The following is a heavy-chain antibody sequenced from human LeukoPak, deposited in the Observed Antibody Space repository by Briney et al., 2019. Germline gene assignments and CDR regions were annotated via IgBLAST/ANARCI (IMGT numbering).Heavy chain of an antibody. CDR2: ISYDGSNE. CDR3: ARGPSGYHNT. Sequence: GGSLRLSCAASGFTFSSYVMHWVRQAPGKGLEWVAIISYDGSNEYYADSVKGRFTISRDNSKNTLYLQMNSLRAEDTAVYYCARGPSGYHNTGGQGTLVTVSS. V-gene: IGHV3-30*14. D-gene: IGHD5-12*01. J-gene: IGHJ4*02. CDR1: GFTFSSYV.